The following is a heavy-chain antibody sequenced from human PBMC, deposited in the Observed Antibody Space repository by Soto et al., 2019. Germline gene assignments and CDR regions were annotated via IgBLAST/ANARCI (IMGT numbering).Heavy chain of an antibody. CDR1: GGSISSSSYY. Sequence: SETLSLTCTVSGGSISSSSYYWGWIRQPPGKGLEWIGSIYYSGSTYYNPSLKSRVTISVDTSKNQFSLKLSSVTAADTAVYYYARRSIAVAGRGNWFYPWGQGTLVTVSS. CDR2: IYYSGST. D-gene: IGHD6-19*01. J-gene: IGHJ5*02. V-gene: IGHV4-39*01. CDR3: ARRSIAVAGRGNWFYP.